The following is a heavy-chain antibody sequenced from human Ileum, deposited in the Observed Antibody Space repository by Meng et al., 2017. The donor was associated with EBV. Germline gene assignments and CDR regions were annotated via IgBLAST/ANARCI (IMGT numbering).Heavy chain of an antibody. J-gene: IGHJ4*02. D-gene: IGHD3-22*01. CDR3: ASSDYYRSDY. V-gene: IGHV4-4*02. CDR1: GGSISRSDW. Sequence: QGQLKESGPGLVKPSGTLSLTCAVSGGSISRSDWWSWVRQPPGKGLEWIGETSHSGSTNYSPSLKSRVTISLDKSKNQLSLKLNSVTAADTAVYYCASSDYYRSDYWGQGTLVTVSS. CDR2: TSHSGST.